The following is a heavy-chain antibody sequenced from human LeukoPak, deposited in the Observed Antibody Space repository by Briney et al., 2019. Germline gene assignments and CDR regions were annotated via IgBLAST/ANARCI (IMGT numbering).Heavy chain of an antibody. J-gene: IGHJ4*02. CDR1: GCSFTSYW. CDR2: IYPGDSDT. Sequence: GESLKISCKGSGCSFTSYWIGWLRQMPGKGLEWMGIIYPGDSDTRYSPSFQGQITISADKSINAAYLQWSSLKASDTAMYYCARHRGYLWLGIDYWGQGTLVTVSS. D-gene: IGHD6-19*01. CDR3: ARHRGYLWLGIDY. V-gene: IGHV5-51*01.